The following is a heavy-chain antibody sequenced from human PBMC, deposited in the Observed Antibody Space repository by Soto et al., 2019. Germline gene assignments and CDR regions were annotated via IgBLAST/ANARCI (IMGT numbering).Heavy chain of an antibody. Sequence: QMQLQESGPGLVKPSETLSLTCAVSSASIITEQRWTWVRQPPGKGLEWIGEIHHSGSTNNNPSLRSGATESVXKSKNQFSLNLNSVTAADTALYYCARSFGWYAIDHWGQGTLVIVSS. CDR3: ARSFGWYAIDH. V-gene: IGHV4-4*02. D-gene: IGHD6-19*01. J-gene: IGHJ4*02. CDR1: SASIITEQR. CDR2: IHHSGST.